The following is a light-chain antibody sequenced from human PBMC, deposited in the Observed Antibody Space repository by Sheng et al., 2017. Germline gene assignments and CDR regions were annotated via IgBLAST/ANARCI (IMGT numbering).Light chain of an antibody. J-gene: IGKJ4*01. Sequence: DIHMTQSPSSLSPSVGDRVTITCRASETISIYLSWYQQKPGKAPKLLIYAASHLETGAPSRFSGSGSGTDFTLTINNLQPEDSATYYCQQTYSTPLTFGGVRRW. CDR3: QQTYSTPLT. CDR2: AAS. V-gene: IGKV1-39*01. CDR1: ETISIY.